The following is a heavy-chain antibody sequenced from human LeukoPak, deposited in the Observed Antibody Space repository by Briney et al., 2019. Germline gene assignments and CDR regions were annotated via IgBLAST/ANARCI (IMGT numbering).Heavy chain of an antibody. V-gene: IGHV4-4*09. J-gene: IGHJ4*02. Sequence: SSETLSLTCTVSGGSISSYYWSWIRQPPGKGLEWIGHIYTSGSTNYNPSLKSRVTISVDTSKNKFSLKVSSVTAADTAVYYCARTYSSSSHFDYWGQGTLVTVSS. CDR3: ARTYSSSSHFDY. CDR1: GGSISSYY. CDR2: IYTSGST. D-gene: IGHD6-6*01.